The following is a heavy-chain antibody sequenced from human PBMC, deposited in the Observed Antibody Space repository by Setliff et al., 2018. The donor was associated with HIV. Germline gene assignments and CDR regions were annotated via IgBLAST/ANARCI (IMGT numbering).Heavy chain of an antibody. J-gene: IGHJ4*02. CDR3: ASGRYYDFWSGFDYYFDY. Sequence: PSETLSLTCTVSGGSISSHYWSWIRQPPGKGLEWIGYIFYSGSTNYNPSLKSRVTISVDTSKNQFSLKLSSVTAADTAVYYCASGRYYDFWSGFDYYFDYCAQGPLVTVSS. D-gene: IGHD3-3*01. CDR1: GGSISSHY. CDR2: IFYSGST. V-gene: IGHV4-59*11.